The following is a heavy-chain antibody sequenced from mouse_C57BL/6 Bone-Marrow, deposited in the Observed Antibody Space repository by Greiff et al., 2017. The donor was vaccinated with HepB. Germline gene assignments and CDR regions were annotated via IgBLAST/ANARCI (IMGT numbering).Heavy chain of an antibody. V-gene: IGHV3-6*01. CDR1: GYSITSGYY. CDR3: ARVDY. Sequence: EVKLQESGPGLVKPSQSLSLTCSVTGYSITSGYYWNWIRQFPGNKLEWMGYISYDGRNNYNPSLKNRISITRDTSKNQFFLKLNSVTTEDTATYYCARVDYWGQSTTLTVSS. J-gene: IGHJ2*01. CDR2: ISYDGRN.